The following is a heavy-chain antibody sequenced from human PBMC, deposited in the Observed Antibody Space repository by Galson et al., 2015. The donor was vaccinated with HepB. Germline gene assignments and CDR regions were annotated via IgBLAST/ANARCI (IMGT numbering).Heavy chain of an antibody. CDR3: ARGGGSYYGGFDY. CDR1: GYTFTSYA. CDR2: INAGNGNT. J-gene: IGHJ4*02. Sequence: SVKVSCKAFGYTFTSYAMHWVRQAPGQRLEWMGWINAGNGNTKYSQKFQGRVTITRDTSASTAYMELSSLRSEDTAAYYCARGGGSYYGGFDYWGQGTLVTVSS. D-gene: IGHD1-26*01. V-gene: IGHV1-3*01.